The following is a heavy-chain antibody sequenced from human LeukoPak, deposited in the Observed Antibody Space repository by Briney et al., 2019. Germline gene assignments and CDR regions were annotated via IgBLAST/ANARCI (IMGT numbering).Heavy chain of an antibody. CDR3: AREYYYDSSGYYSGFDY. CDR1: GYTFTGYY. J-gene: IGHJ4*02. Sequence: ASVKVSCKASGYTFTGYYMHWVRQAPGQGLEWMGWINPNSGGTNYAQKFQGWVTMTRDTSISTAYMELSRLRSDDTAVYYCAREYYYDSSGYYSGFDYWGQGTLVTVSS. D-gene: IGHD3-22*01. CDR2: INPNSGGT. V-gene: IGHV1-2*04.